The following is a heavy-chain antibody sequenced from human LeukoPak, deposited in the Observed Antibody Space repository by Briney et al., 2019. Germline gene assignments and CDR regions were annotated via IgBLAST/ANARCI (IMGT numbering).Heavy chain of an antibody. CDR1: GFTFSSYG. J-gene: IGHJ4*02. D-gene: IGHD3-3*01. CDR2: IRYDGSNK. V-gene: IGHV3-30*02. Sequence: GGSLRLSCAASGFTFSSYGMHWVRQAPGKGLEWVAFIRYDGSNKYYADSVKGRFTISRDNSKNTLYLQMNSLRAEDTAVYYCAKDDLVFWGGLTFDYWGQGTLVTVSS. CDR3: AKDDLVFWGGLTFDY.